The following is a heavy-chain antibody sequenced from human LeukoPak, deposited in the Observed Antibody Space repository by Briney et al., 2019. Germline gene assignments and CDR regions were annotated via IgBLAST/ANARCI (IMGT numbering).Heavy chain of an antibody. CDR1: GGSISSGGYY. V-gene: IGHV4-30-4*08. J-gene: IGHJ4*02. Sequence: PSETLSLTCTVSGGSISSGGYYWSWIRQLPGKGLEWIGYIYYSGSTYYNPSLKSRVTISVDTSKNQFSLKLSSVTAADTAVYYCARVPVAANFDYWGQGTLVTVSS. CDR2: IYYSGST. CDR3: ARVPVAANFDY. D-gene: IGHD6-19*01.